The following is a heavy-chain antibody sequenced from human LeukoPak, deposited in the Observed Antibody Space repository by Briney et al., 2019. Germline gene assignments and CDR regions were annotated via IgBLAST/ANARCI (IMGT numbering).Heavy chain of an antibody. Sequence: SETLSLTCAVYGGSFSGYYWSWIRQPPGKGLEWIGEINHSGSTNYNPSLKSRVTISVDTPKNQFSLKLSSVTAADTAVYYCARVQYYGSRRLVNWFDPWGQGTLVTVSS. J-gene: IGHJ5*02. D-gene: IGHD3-10*01. CDR2: INHSGST. CDR1: GGSFSGYY. V-gene: IGHV4-34*01. CDR3: ARVQYYGSRRLVNWFDP.